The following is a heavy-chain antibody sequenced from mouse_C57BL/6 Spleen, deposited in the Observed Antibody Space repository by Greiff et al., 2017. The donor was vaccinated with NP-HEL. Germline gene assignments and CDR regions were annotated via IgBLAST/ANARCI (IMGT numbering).Heavy chain of an antibody. CDR1: GYTFTSYW. D-gene: IGHD2-5*01. CDR3: ARPPPYCSNYYFDY. J-gene: IGHJ2*01. Sequence: QVQLQQPGAELVKPGASVKLSCKASGYTFTSYWMQWVKQRPGQGLEWIGEIYPSDSYTNYNQKFKGTATLTVDTSSSTANRQISDLTSEDSAVNYCARPPPYCSNYYFDYWGQGTTLTVSS. V-gene: IGHV1-50*01. CDR2: IYPSDSYT.